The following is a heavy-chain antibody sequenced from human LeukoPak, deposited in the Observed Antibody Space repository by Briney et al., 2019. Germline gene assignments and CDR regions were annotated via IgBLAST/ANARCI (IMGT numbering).Heavy chain of an antibody. D-gene: IGHD3-3*01. V-gene: IGHV4-59*01. CDR3: ARVTYYDFWSGVVDY. CDR2: IYYSGST. J-gene: IGHJ4*02. CDR1: GGSISSYY. Sequence: SETLSLTCTVSGGSISSYYWSWIRQPPGKGLEWIGFIYYSGSTNYNPSLKSRVTISVDTSKNQFSLKLSSVTAADTAVYYCARVTYYDFWSGVVDYWGQGTLVTVSS.